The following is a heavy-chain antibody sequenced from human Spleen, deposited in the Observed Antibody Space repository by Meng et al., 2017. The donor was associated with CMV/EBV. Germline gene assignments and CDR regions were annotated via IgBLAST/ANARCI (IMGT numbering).Heavy chain of an antibody. J-gene: IGHJ4*02. CDR3: AKDRGWTAAANYYFDY. CDR1: GVSINSDNW. V-gene: IGHV4-4*02. Sequence: SETLSLTCAVSGVSINSDNWWSWVRQPPGKGLEWIGEIYDSGSTNYNPSLKSRVTISVDKSKNQFSLKLSSVTAADTAVYYCAKDRGWTAAANYYFDYWGQGTLVTVSS. D-gene: IGHD2-2*01. CDR2: IYDSGST.